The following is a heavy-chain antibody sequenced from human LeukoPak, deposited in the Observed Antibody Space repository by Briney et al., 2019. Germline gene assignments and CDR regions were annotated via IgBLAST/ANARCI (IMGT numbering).Heavy chain of an antibody. Sequence: PSETLSLTCTVSGGSISSYYWSWIRQPPGKGLEYIGYIYYSGSTNYNPSLKSRVTISVDTSKNQFSLKLSSVTAADTAVYYCASKGYCSGGSCYSYYYYYMDVWGKGTTVTVSS. D-gene: IGHD2-15*01. J-gene: IGHJ6*03. CDR2: IYYSGST. CDR3: ASKGYCSGGSCYSYYYYYMDV. V-gene: IGHV4-59*12. CDR1: GGSISSYY.